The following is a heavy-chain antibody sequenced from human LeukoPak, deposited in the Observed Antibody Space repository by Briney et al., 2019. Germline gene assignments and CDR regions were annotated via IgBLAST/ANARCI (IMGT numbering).Heavy chain of an antibody. CDR2: INPNSGGT. D-gene: IGHD2-2*01. CDR3: AREKVRQTGMDV. Sequence: ASVKVSCKASGYTFTGYYMHWVRQAPGQGLEWMGRINPNSGGTNYAQKFQGRVTMTRDTSISTAYMELSRLRSDDTAVYYCAREKVRQTGMDVWGQGTTVTVSS. J-gene: IGHJ6*02. CDR1: GYTFTGYY. V-gene: IGHV1-2*06.